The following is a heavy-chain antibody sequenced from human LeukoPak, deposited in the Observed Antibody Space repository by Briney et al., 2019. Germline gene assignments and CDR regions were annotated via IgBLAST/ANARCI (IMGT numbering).Heavy chain of an antibody. V-gene: IGHV5-51*01. CDR3: ARRYGSGSYMDY. Sequence: YWSWIRQPPGKGLEWMGIISPGDSDTRYSPSFQGQVTISADKSITTAYLQWSSLKASDTAMYYCARRYGSGSYMDYWGQGTLVTVSS. J-gene: IGHJ4*02. CDR1: YW. D-gene: IGHD3-10*01. CDR2: ISPGDSDT.